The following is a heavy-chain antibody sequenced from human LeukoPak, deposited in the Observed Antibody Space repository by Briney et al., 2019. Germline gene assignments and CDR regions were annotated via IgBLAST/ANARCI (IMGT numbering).Heavy chain of an antibody. D-gene: IGHD3-3*01. CDR2: IYYSGST. CDR1: GGSISSYY. V-gene: IGHV4-59*01. CDR3: ARDISPLDFWSGYYYGMDV. Sequence: SETLSLTCTVSGGSISSYYWSWIRQPPGKGLEWIGYIYYSGSTHYNPSLKSRVTISVDTSKNQFSLKLSSVTAADTAVYYCARDISPLDFWSGYYYGMDVWGQGTTVTVSS. J-gene: IGHJ6*02.